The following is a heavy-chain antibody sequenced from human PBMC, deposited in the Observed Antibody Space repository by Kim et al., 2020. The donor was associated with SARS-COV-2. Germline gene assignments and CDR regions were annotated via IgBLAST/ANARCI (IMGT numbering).Heavy chain of an antibody. D-gene: IGHD3-10*01. V-gene: IGHV4-31*03. CDR1: GGSISSCGYY. CDR3: LRLRYYSTGSPTQPLDY. Sequence: SETLSLTCTVSGGSISSCGYYWSWIRQHPGKGLEWIGYIYYSGSTYYNPSPKSRVSISVDTSKNQFSLKLNSVTAADTAVYYCLRLRYYSTGSPTQPLDYWGQGTLVTVSS. J-gene: IGHJ4*02. CDR2: IYYSGST.